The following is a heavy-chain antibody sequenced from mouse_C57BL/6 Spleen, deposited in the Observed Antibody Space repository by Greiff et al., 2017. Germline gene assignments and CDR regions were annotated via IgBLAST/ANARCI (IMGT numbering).Heavy chain of an antibody. CDR3: ARKHYYGSSVFDY. Sequence: VQLQQPGAELVKPGASVKLSCKASGYTFTSYWMHWVKQRPGQGLEWIGMIHPNSGSTNYNEKFKSKATLTVDKSSSTAYMQLSSLTSEDSAVYYCARKHYYGSSVFDYWGQGTTLTVSS. CDR2: IHPNSGST. CDR1: GYTFTSYW. D-gene: IGHD1-1*01. V-gene: IGHV1-64*01. J-gene: IGHJ2*01.